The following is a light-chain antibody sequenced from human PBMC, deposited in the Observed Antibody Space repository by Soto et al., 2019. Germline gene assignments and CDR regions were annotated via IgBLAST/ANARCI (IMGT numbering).Light chain of an antibody. CDR2: EVA. J-gene: IGLJ1*01. Sequence: QSALSQPPSASGSPGQSVTISCTGTSSDVGAYDYVSWYQQHPGKAPKLMIYEVAKRPSGVPDRFSGSKSGYTASLTVSGLQAEDEADYYCSSYGGSNNYVFGTGTKSPS. CDR3: SSYGGSNNYV. V-gene: IGLV2-8*01. CDR1: SSDVGAYDY.